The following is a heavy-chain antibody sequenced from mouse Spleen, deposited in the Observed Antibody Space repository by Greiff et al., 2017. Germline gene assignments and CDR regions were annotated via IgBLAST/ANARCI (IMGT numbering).Heavy chain of an antibody. J-gene: IGHJ3*01. CDR3: VRLPFAY. D-gene: IGHD1-2*01. CDR2: ISSGGSYT. CDR1: GFTFSSYA. V-gene: IGHV5-9-1*01. Sequence: EVKLVESGGGLVKPGGSLKLSCAASGFTFSSYAMSWVRQTPEKRLEWVATISSGGSYTYYPDSVKGRFTISRDNAKNTLYLQMSSLRSEDTAMYYCVRLPFAYWGQGTLVTVSA.